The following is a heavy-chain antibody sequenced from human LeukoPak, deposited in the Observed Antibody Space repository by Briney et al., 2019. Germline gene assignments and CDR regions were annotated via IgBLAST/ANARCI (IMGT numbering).Heavy chain of an antibody. V-gene: IGHV3-7*03. D-gene: IGHD1-14*01. CDR3: ARDRVATTGYFDY. CDR1: GFSFSTYW. J-gene: IGHJ4*02. Sequence: GGSLRLSCVASGFSFSTYWLSWVRQAPGKGLEWVANIRQDGSEKYYVDSVKGRFTISRDNAKNSLYLQMNSLRAEDSAVYYCARDRVATTGYFDYWGRGTLVTVSS. CDR2: IRQDGSEK.